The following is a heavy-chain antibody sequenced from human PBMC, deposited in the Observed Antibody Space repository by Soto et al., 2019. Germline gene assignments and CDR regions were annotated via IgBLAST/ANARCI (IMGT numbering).Heavy chain of an antibody. D-gene: IGHD3-3*01. Sequence: QITLNESGPTLVKPTETLTLTCTFSGFSLSTSGVGVGWIRQSPGKAPEWLALIYWDDEKRYSASLKSRLTISKDTSKNQVVLTMANLDPADTATYHCAHRVLRTVFGLVTTTAIYFGFWGQGTPVAVSS. V-gene: IGHV2-5*02. CDR2: IYWDDEK. CDR3: AHRVLRTVFGLVTTTAIYFGF. CDR1: GFSLSTSGVG. J-gene: IGHJ4*02.